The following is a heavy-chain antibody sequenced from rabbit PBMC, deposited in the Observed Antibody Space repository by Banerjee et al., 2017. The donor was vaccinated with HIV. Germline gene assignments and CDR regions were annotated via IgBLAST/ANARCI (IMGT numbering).Heavy chain of an antibody. J-gene: IGHJ6*01. CDR2: IDAGSSGST. V-gene: IGHV1S40*01. CDR1: GFSFSSAYD. CDR3: ARDAGGDGYSNDL. Sequence: QSLEESGGDLVKPGASLTLTCTASGFSFSSAYDMCWVRQAPGKGLEWIACIDAGSSGSTYYASWAKGRFTISKTSSTTVTLQMTSLTVADTATYFCARDAGGDGYSNDLWGPGTLVTVS. D-gene: IGHD7-1*01.